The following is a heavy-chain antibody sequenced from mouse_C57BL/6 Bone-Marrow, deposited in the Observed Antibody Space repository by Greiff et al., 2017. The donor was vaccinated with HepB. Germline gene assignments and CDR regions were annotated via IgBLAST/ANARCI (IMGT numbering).Heavy chain of an antibody. J-gene: IGHJ2*01. D-gene: IGHD2-14*01. Sequence: EVTVIESGGGLVKPGGSLKLSCAASGFTFSSYALSWVRQTPDKRLGWVATISAGGSYTYYPDNVKGRFTISRDNAKNNLYLQMSHLKSEDTSMYYCARDDDGYDFDYWGQGTTLTVSS. CDR3: ARDDDGYDFDY. CDR2: ISAGGSYT. V-gene: IGHV5-4*01. CDR1: GFTFSSYA.